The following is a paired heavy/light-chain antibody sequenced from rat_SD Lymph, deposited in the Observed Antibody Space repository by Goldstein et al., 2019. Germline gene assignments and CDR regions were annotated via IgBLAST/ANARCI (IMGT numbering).Heavy chain of an antibody. CDR2: IYGGNGGT. V-gene: IGHV1-31*01. D-gene: IGHD1-11*01. J-gene: IGHJ3*01. CDR3: AREGVLRRAPFAY. Sequence: EVQLQQSGAELVKPGASVKLSCKTSGYTFSNYYMSWLKQMPGQNIEWIGNIYGGNGGTGYNQKFKGKATLTVDKSSSTAYMDLSSLTSEDSAVYFCAREGVLRRAPFAYWGQGTLVTVSS. CDR1: GYTFSNYY.
Light chain of an antibody. J-gene: IGKJ4*01. Sequence: DIQMTQSPSSLPASLGDRVTITCRASQDIGNYLRWFQQKPGKSPRLMIYGATNLAAGVPSRFSGSRSGSDYSLTINSLESEDMAIYYCLQHNEYPFTFGSGTKLEIK. CDR1: QDIGNY. CDR2: GAT. CDR3: LQHNEYPFT. V-gene: IGKV14S18*01.